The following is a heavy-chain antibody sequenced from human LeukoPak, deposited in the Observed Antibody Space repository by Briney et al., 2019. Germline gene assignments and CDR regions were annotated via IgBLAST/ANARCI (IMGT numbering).Heavy chain of an antibody. CDR1: GFSVSRNY. Sequence: QPGGSLRLSCAASGFSVSRNYMNWVRQAPGKGLEWVSVMYIGGSTYYADSVRGRFTTSRDNSKNTLHLQMDSLRAEDTAVYYCARGRRGYSGCIFDYWGQGTLVTVSS. J-gene: IGHJ4*02. CDR2: MYIGGST. CDR3: ARGRRGYSGCIFDY. V-gene: IGHV3-66*01. D-gene: IGHD5-12*01.